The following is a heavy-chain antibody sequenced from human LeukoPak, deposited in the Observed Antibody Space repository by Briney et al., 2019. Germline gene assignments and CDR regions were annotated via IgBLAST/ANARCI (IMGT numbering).Heavy chain of an antibody. V-gene: IGHV4-34*01. CDR2: INHSGST. J-gene: IGHJ6*02. CDR1: GGSFSGYY. D-gene: IGHD3-9*01. Sequence: SETLSPTCAVYGGSFSGYYWSWIRQPPGKGLEWIGEINHSGSTNYNPSLKSRVTMSLDTSKNQFSLKLSSVTAADTAVYYCARGGLRYSSRDYGMDVWGQGTTVTVSS. CDR3: ARGGLRYSSRDYGMDV.